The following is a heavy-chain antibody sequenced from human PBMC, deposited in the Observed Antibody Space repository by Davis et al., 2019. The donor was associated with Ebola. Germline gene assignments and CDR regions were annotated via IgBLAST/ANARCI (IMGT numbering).Heavy chain of an antibody. CDR3: ARSYGGSFDF. V-gene: IGHV4-39*01. J-gene: IGHJ4*02. D-gene: IGHD4-23*01. CDR2: VYYSGTT. CDR1: GRPISSTSYH. Sequence: PSETLSLTCAVSGRPISSTSYHWDWIRQPPGKGLEWIGSVYYSGTTFYNPSLKSRVTMSADTSENQFSLRLSSVTAADTAVYYCARSYGGSFDFWGQGTLVTVSS.